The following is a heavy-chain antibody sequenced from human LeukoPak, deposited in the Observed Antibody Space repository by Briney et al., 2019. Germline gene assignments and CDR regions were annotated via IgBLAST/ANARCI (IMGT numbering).Heavy chain of an antibody. V-gene: IGHV3-23*01. CDR2: ISGSGGST. Sequence: GGSLRHSCAASGFIFSSYAMGWVRQAPGKGLEWVSTISGSGGSTYYADSVKGRFTISRDNSKNTVYLQMNSLRAEDTAVYYCAKDMSIVVVPAALPYYFDYWGQGTLVTVSS. CDR1: GFIFSSYA. CDR3: AKDMSIVVVPAALPYYFDY. J-gene: IGHJ4*02. D-gene: IGHD2-2*02.